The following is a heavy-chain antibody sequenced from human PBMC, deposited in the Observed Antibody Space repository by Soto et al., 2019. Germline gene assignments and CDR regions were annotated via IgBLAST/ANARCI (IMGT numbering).Heavy chain of an antibody. CDR1: GFTFSSYA. D-gene: IGHD1-26*01. J-gene: IGHJ4*02. CDR3: AKTVRDHTGSYSHFDN. Sequence: EVQLLESGGGLVQPGGSLRLSCAASGFTFSSYAMSWVRQAPGKGLEWVSAITDSGRSTYYADSVKGRFTMSRDNSQNTLYLQMNSLRAEDTALYYSAKTVRDHTGSYSHFDNWGQGTLVIVSS. CDR2: ITDSGRST. V-gene: IGHV3-23*01.